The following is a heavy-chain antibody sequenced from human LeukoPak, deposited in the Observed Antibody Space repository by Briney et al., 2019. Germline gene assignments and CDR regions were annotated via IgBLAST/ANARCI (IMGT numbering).Heavy chain of an antibody. CDR1: GFTFSSYE. V-gene: IGHV3-48*03. Sequence: PGGSLRLSCAASGFTFSSYEMNWVRQAPGKGLEWVSYISSSGSTIYYADSVKGRFTISRDNAKNSLYLQMNSLRAEDTAVYYCARDLGGSYYGIDYWGQGTLVTVSS. J-gene: IGHJ4*02. CDR3: ARDLGGSYYGIDY. CDR2: ISSSGSTI. D-gene: IGHD1-26*01.